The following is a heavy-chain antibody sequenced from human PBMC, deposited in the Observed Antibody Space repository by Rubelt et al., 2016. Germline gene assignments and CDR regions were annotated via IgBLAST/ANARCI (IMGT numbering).Heavy chain of an antibody. Sequence: STYGIHWVRQAPGKGLEWVAVVWYDGSNKYYADSVKGRFTISRDNSKNTLYLQMNSLRADDTAVYYCARVGEGSNYYYGMDVWGQGTTVTVSS. CDR2: VWYDGSNK. CDR3: ARVGEGSNYYYGMDV. D-gene: IGHD3-16*01. CDR1: STYG. J-gene: IGHJ6*02. V-gene: IGHV3-33*01.